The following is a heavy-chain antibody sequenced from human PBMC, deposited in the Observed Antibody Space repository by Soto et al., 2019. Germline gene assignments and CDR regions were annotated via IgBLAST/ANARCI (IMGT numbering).Heavy chain of an antibody. J-gene: IGHJ4*02. V-gene: IGHV1-69*14. CDR3: ARRGGARDY. CDR2: IIPIFGTA. Sequence: QVQLVQSGAEVKKPGSSVKVSCKASGGTFSSYAISWVRQAPGQGLEWMGGIIPIFGTANYAQKFQGRVTITADNPTSPAKGGLSSLRSEDRAVYYCARRGGARDYGGQGTLVTVSS. D-gene: IGHD1-26*01. CDR1: GGTFSSYA.